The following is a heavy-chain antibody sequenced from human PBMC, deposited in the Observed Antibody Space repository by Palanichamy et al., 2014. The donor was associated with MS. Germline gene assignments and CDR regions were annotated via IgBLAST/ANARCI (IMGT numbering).Heavy chain of an antibody. D-gene: IGHD3/OR15-3a*01. Sequence: AASGFTFSSYAMNWVRQAPGKGLEWVSAIRGSGGSTSYADSVKGRFTISRDNSKNTLYLQMNSLRAEDTAIYYCAKSGDFWTGHRGWFDPWGQGTLVTASS. CDR1: GFTFSSYA. J-gene: IGHJ5*02. CDR3: AKSGDFWTGHRGWFDP. V-gene: IGHV3-23*01. CDR2: IRGSGGST.